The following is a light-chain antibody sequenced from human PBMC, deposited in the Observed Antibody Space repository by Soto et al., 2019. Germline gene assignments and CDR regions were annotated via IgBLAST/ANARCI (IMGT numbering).Light chain of an antibody. J-gene: IGLJ2*01. V-gene: IGLV2-11*01. CDR3: CSYAGSYLVV. CDR1: SNDVGAYNY. Sequence: QSALTQPRSVSGSPGQSVTISCTGTSNDVGAYNYVSWYQQHPGKAPKLVIYDVSERPSGVPDRFSGSKSGNTASLTISGLQAEDEADYYCCSYAGSYLVVFGGGTKLTVL. CDR2: DVS.